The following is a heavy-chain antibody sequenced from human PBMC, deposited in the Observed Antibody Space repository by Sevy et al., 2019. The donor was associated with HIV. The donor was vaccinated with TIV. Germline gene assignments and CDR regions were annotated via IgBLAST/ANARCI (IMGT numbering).Heavy chain of an antibody. CDR3: ARVSMIVVVITDDWGYYFDY. D-gene: IGHD3-22*01. CDR1: GGSISSSGYY. J-gene: IGHJ4*02. Sequence: SETLSLTCTVSGGSISSSGYYWGWIRQPPGKGLEWIGSIYYGGSTYYNPSLKSRITISVDTSKNHFSLKLSSVTAAYTAVYYCARVSMIVVVITDDWGYYFDYWGQGTLVTVSS. CDR2: IYYGGST. V-gene: IGHV4-39*02.